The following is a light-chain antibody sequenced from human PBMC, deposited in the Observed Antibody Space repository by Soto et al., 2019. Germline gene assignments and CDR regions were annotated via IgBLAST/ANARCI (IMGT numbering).Light chain of an antibody. CDR2: GST. CDR1: SSNIGAGYD. CDR3: QSYDSSLYVV. J-gene: IGLJ2*01. V-gene: IGLV1-40*01. Sequence: QSVLTQPPSVSGAPGQRVTNSCTGSSSNIGAGYDVHWYQQLPGAAPKLLIYGSTNRPSGVPDRFSGSKSGTSASLAITGLQAEDEADYYCQSYDSSLYVVFGGGTKVTVL.